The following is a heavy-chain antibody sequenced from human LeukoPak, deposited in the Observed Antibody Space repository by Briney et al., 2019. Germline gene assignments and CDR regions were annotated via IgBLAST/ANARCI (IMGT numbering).Heavy chain of an antibody. D-gene: IGHD3-22*01. J-gene: IGHJ1*01. CDR3: ARAPSEIGGYYPEYFRH. CDR2: IKSDGST. CDR1: GFTFSSYW. V-gene: IGHV3-74*01. Sequence: GGSLRLSCAASGFTFSSYWMHWVRQAPGKGLVWVSRIKSDGSTNYADSVKGRFTISRDNAKNTVYLQMNSLRAEDTGVYYCARAPSEIGGYYPEYFRHWGQGTLVTVSS.